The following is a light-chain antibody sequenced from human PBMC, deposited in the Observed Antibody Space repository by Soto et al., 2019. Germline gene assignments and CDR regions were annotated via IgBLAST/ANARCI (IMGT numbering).Light chain of an antibody. J-gene: IGKJ4*01. CDR1: QSISSW. CDR2: KAS. CDR3: QQYNSYSLT. V-gene: IGKV1-5*03. Sequence: DIQMTQSPSTLSASVGDRVTITCRASQSISSWLAWYQQKPGKAPKLLIYKASSLESGVPSRFSGSGSGTEFTLTSSSLPPDDFATYYCQQYNSYSLTFGGGTKVEIK.